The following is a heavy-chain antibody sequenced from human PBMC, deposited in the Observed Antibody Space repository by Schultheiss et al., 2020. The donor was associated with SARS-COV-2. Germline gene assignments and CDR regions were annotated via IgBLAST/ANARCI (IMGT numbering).Heavy chain of an antibody. J-gene: IGHJ5*02. Sequence: GGSLRLSCAASGFTFSDYYMSWIRQAPGKGLEWVAVIWYDGSNKHFADSVKGRFTISRDNSKNTLYLQMNSLRAEDTAVYYCARDLENEVLPAATWFDPWGQGTLVTVSS. CDR3: ARDLENEVLPAATWFDP. V-gene: IGHV3-33*08. D-gene: IGHD2-2*01. CDR2: IWYDGSNK. CDR1: GFTFSDYY.